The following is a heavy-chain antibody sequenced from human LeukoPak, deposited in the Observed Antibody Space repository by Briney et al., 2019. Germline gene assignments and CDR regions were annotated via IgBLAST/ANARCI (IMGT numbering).Heavy chain of an antibody. Sequence: ASVKVSCKASGYTFTGYYMHWVRQAPGQGLEWMGWINPNSGGTNYAQKFQGRVTMTRDTSISTAYMELSRLRSDDTAVYCCARERQDVVVVVAASWFDPWGQGTLVTVSS. CDR1: GYTFTGYY. CDR3: ARERQDVVVVVAASWFDP. CDR2: INPNSGGT. V-gene: IGHV1-2*02. J-gene: IGHJ5*02. D-gene: IGHD2-15*01.